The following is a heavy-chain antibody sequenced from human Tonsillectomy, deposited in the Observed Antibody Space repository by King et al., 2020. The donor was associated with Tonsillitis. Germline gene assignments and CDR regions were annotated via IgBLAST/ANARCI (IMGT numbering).Heavy chain of an antibody. D-gene: IGHD5-18*01. J-gene: IGHJ4*02. V-gene: IGHV4-59*08. CDR2: IYYSGST. Sequence: QLQESGPGLVKPSETLSLTCTVSGGSISSYYWSWIRQPPGKGLEWIGYIYYSGSTNYNPSLQSRVTISVDTSKNQFSLKLSSVTAADTAVYYCARHPGYSYGYDYWGQGTLVTVSS. CDR3: ARHPGYSYGYDY. CDR1: GGSISSYY.